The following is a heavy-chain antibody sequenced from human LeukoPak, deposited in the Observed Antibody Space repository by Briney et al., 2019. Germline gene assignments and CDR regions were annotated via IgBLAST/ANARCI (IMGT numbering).Heavy chain of an antibody. J-gene: IGHJ4*02. CDR1: GITLSNYG. Sequence: GGSLRLSCAVSGITLSNYGMSWVRQAPGKVLEWVAGISDSGGRTNDADSVKGRFTISRDNPKNTISLQMNSLRAEDTAVYFCAKRGVVIRVILVGFHKEAYYFDSWGQGALVTVSS. V-gene: IGHV3-23*01. D-gene: IGHD3-22*01. CDR3: AKRGVVIRVILVGFHKEAYYFDS. CDR2: ISDSGGRT.